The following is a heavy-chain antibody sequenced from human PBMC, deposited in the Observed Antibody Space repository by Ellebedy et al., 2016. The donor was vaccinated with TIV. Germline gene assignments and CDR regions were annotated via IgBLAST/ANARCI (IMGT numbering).Heavy chain of an antibody. Sequence: MPSETLSLTCAVSGGSISSSNWWSWVRQPPGKGLEWIGEIYHIGRTNYNPSLKSRVTISVHKSKNQFSLKVTSVTAADTAIYYCAREGRSSWYTGYYYYGMDVWGQGTTVTVSS. CDR2: IYHIGRT. V-gene: IGHV4-4*02. D-gene: IGHD6-13*01. CDR1: GGSISSSNW. CDR3: AREGRSSWYTGYYYYGMDV. J-gene: IGHJ6*02.